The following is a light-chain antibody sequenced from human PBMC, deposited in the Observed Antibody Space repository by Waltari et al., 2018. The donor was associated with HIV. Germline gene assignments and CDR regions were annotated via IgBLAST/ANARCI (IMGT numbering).Light chain of an antibody. CDR2: KER. Sequence: SSELTQPLSVSVSPGQTAKITCSGDALPMQYSYWYQQKPGQAPVLVIYKERERPSGIPERFSGSSSGETVTLTVSGVQAEDEADYYGKSAQRNAKVFGGGTKLTVL. CDR3: KSAQRNAKV. CDR1: ALPMQY. J-gene: IGLJ3*02. V-gene: IGLV3-25*03.